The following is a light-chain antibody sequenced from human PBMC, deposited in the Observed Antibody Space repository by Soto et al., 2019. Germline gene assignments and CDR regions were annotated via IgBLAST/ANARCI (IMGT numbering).Light chain of an antibody. CDR3: QHYGTSPPYT. CDR1: QSVRSSY. CDR2: GAS. Sequence: EIVLTQSPGTLSLSPGERATLSCRASQSVRSSYLAWYQRKAGQAPRLLIYGASSRAAGIPDRFSGSGSGTAFTLTISRLEPEDFAVYYCQHYGTSPPYTFGQGTKLEIK. V-gene: IGKV3-20*01. J-gene: IGKJ2*01.